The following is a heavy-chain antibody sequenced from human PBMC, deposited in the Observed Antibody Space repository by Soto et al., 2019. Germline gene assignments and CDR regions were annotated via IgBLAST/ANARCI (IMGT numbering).Heavy chain of an antibody. CDR2: IFHTGIT. D-gene: IGHD2-21*02. V-gene: IGHV4-31*01. Sequence: QVRLQESGQGLVRPSQTLSLICTVSGGSIRNDNFYWSFLRQRPGTGPAWLGYIFHTGITFYNPSLESPLFISVDPSNNQFSLGLKSVTAADTAVYYCARALDGVVTGRGAFSVWGPGALVTVSS. CDR3: ARALDGVVTGRGAFSV. J-gene: IGHJ3*01. CDR1: GGSIRNDNFY.